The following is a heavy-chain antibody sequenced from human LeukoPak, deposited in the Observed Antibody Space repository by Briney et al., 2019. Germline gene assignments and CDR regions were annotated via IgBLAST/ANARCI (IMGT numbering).Heavy chain of an antibody. D-gene: IGHD6-19*01. CDR3: ARSSGWHPNFDY. Sequence: SETLSLTCTVSGYSISSGYYWGWIRQPPGKGLEWIGSIYHSGSTYYNPSLKSRVTISVDTSKNQFSLKLSSVTAADTAVYYCARSSGWHPNFDYWGQGTLVTVSS. CDR1: GYSISSGYY. J-gene: IGHJ4*02. CDR2: IYHSGST. V-gene: IGHV4-38-2*02.